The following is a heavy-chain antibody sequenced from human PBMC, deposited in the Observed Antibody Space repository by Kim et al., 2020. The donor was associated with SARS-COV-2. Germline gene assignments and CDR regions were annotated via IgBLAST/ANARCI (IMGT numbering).Heavy chain of an antibody. CDR3: ARLEPYFDY. Sequence: SETLSLTCTVSGGSISSSSYYWGWIRQPPGKGLEWIGSIYYSGSTYYNPSLKSRVTISVDTSKNQFSLKLSSVTAADTAVYYCARLEPYFDYWGQGTLVTVSS. CDR2: IYYSGST. J-gene: IGHJ4*02. CDR1: GGSISSSSYY. V-gene: IGHV4-39*01. D-gene: IGHD1-1*01.